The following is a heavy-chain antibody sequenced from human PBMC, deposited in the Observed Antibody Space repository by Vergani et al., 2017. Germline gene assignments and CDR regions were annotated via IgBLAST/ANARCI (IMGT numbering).Heavy chain of an antibody. CDR2: IYHSGST. CDR3: ARPHGDILPPDPRRLDY. J-gene: IGHJ4*02. V-gene: IGHV4-4*02. CDR1: GGSISSSNW. Sequence: QVQLQESGPGLVKPSGTLSLTCAVSGGSISSSNWWSWVRQPPGKGLEWIGEIYHSGSTNYNPSLKSRVTISVDKSKNQFSLKLSSVTAADTAVYYCARPHGDILPPDPRRLDYWGQGTLVTVSS.